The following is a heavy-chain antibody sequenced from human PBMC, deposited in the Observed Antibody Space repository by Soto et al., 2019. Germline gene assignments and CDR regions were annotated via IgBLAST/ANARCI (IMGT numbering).Heavy chain of an antibody. Sequence: QVQLQESGPGLVKPSQTLSLTCTVSGGSISSRGYYWTWIRQPPGKGLEWIGYIYYSDITYYNPSLKSRLTISLDTSKNQFSLKLNSVTAADTAIYYCARGSTNWVPLSWGRGTLVTVSS. CDR1: GGSISSRGYY. V-gene: IGHV4-30-4*01. D-gene: IGHD1-1*01. CDR3: ARGSTNWVPLS. J-gene: IGHJ4*02. CDR2: IYYSDIT.